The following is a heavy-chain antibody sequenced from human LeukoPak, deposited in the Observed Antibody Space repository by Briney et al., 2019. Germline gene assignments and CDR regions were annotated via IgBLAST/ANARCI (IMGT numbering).Heavy chain of an antibody. J-gene: IGHJ6*02. CDR1: GYTFTSYG. Sequence: ASVKASCKASGYTFTSYGISWVRQAPGQGLEWMGWISAYNGNTNYAQKLQGRVTMTTDTSTSTAYMELRSLRSDDTAVYYCARDPVTGTTPSPNYGMDVWGQGTTVTVSS. CDR2: ISAYNGNT. D-gene: IGHD1-20*01. CDR3: ARDPVTGTTPSPNYGMDV. V-gene: IGHV1-18*01.